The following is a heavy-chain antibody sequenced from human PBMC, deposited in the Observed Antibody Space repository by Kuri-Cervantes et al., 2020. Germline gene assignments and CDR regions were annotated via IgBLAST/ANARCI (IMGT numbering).Heavy chain of an antibody. V-gene: IGHV3-30*03. CDR2: ISFDGRNK. CDR1: GFTFSKYG. CDR3: ARGVLAYGSGSYYNALLDY. J-gene: IGHJ4*02. Sequence: SLRLSCAASGFTFSKYGMHWVRQTPGKGLEWVAVISFDGRNKYHADSVKGRFTISRDNSKNTVYLQMNSLRVGDTAMYYCARGVLAYGSGSYYNALLDYWGQGTLVTVSS. D-gene: IGHD3-10*01.